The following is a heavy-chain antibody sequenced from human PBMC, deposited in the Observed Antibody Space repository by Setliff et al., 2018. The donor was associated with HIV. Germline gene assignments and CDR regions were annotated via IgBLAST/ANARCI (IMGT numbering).Heavy chain of an antibody. CDR3: ARDGGSSDWYFVLGYSDY. D-gene: IGHD6-19*01. V-gene: IGHV4-38-2*02. CDR1: GYSISSGYY. J-gene: IGHJ4*02. Sequence: SETLSLTCAVSGYSISSGYYWGWIRQPPGKGLEWIGSIYHSGSTYYNPSLKSRVTISVDTSKNQFSLKLSSVTAADTAVYYCARDGGSSDWYFVLGYSDYWGPGTLVTVSS. CDR2: IYHSGST.